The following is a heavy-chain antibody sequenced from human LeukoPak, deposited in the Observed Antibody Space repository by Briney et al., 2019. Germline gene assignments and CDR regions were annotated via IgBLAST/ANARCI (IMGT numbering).Heavy chain of an antibody. D-gene: IGHD2-15*01. CDR1: GFTFSSYA. V-gene: IGHV3-23*01. CDR3: ARDCSGGSCYDY. CDR2: ISGSGGST. Sequence: PGGSLRLSCAASGFTFSSYAMSWVRQAPGKGLEWVSAISGSGGSTYYADSVKGRFTISRDNSKNTLYLQMSSLRAEDTAVYYCARDCSGGSCYDYWGQGTLVTVSS. J-gene: IGHJ4*02.